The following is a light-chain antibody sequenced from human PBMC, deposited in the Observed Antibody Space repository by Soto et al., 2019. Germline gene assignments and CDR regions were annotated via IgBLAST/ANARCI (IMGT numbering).Light chain of an antibody. CDR3: CSYAGNYTLL. CDR2: DVS. J-gene: IGLJ2*01. V-gene: IGLV2-11*01. CDR1: SSDVGGYNY. Sequence: QSVLTQPRSVSGSPGQSVTISCTGTSSDVGGYNYVSWYQQHPGKAPKLTIYDVSKRPSGVPDRFSGSKSGNTASVAISGLQAEDEADYYCCSYAGNYTLLFGGGTKLTVL.